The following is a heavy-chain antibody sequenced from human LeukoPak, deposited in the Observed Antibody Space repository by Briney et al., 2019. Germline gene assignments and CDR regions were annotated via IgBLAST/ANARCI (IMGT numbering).Heavy chain of an antibody. J-gene: IGHJ4*02. V-gene: IGHV1-8*03. Sequence: GASVKVSCKASGYTFTGCYMHWVRQATGQGLEWMGWMNPNSGNTGYAQKFQGRVTITRNTSISTAYMELSSLRSEDTAVYYCARSYYDSSGYYIDYWGQGTLVTVSS. D-gene: IGHD3-22*01. CDR1: GYTFTGCY. CDR2: MNPNSGNT. CDR3: ARSYYDSSGYYIDY.